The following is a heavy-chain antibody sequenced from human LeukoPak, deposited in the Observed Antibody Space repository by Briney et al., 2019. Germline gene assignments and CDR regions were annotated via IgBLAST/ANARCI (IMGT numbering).Heavy chain of an antibody. Sequence: PSETLSLTCTVSGGSISSYYWSWIRQPPGKGPEWIGYTYYSGSTNYNPSLKSRVTISVDTSKNQFSLKLSSVTAADTAVYYCARRLRGVGFDYWGQGTLVTVSS. CDR1: GGSISSYY. CDR2: TYYSGST. D-gene: IGHD3-10*01. V-gene: IGHV4-59*01. CDR3: ARRLRGVGFDY. J-gene: IGHJ4*02.